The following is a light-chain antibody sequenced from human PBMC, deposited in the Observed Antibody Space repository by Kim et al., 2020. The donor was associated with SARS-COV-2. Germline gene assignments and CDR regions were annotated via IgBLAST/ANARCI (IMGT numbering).Light chain of an antibody. CDR1: SPDIGAGYD. CDR2: GNS. V-gene: IGLV1-40*01. Sequence: RVTIACTGSSPDIGAGYDVHWYQRLPGTAPKLLIYGNSNRPSGVLGRFSGSKSGTSGSLAITGLQAEDEADYYCQSYDSSLSGHVVFGGGTQLTVL. J-gene: IGLJ2*01. CDR3: QSYDSSLSGHVV.